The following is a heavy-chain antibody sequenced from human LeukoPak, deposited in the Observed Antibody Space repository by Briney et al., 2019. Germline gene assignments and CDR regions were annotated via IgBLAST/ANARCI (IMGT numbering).Heavy chain of an antibody. V-gene: IGHV5-51*01. CDR2: IYPGDSDS. CDR3: ARRVVIDDAFDI. Sequence: GASLQISCKGSGYSFTSYWIGWVRQLPGKGLEWMGIIYPGDSDSRYSPSFQGQVTISADKSISTAYLQWSSLKASDTAMYYCARRVVIDDAFDIWGQGTMVTVSS. D-gene: IGHD2-2*01. CDR1: GYSFTSYW. J-gene: IGHJ3*02.